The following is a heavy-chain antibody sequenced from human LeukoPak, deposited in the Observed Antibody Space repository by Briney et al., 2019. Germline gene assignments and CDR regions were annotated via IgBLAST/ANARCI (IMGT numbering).Heavy chain of an antibody. D-gene: IGHD5-18*01. Sequence: PAETLSLTCAVYGGSFSGYYWSWIRQPPGKGLEWIGEINHSGSTNYNPALKSRVTISVATSKNQFSLKLSSVTAADTAVYYCARHLGYSYGYRFYFDYWGQGTLVTVSS. CDR1: GGSFSGYY. CDR3: ARHLGYSYGYRFYFDY. V-gene: IGHV4-34*01. CDR2: INHSGST. J-gene: IGHJ4*02.